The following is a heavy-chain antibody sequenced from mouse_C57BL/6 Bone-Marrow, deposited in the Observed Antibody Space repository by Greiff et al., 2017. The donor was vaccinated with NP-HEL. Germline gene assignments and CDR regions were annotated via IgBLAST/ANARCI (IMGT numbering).Heavy chain of an antibody. V-gene: IGHV1-69*01. J-gene: IGHJ3*01. CDR1: GYTFTSYW. CDR3: AGAHVGSLPWFSY. Sequence: QVQLQQPGAELVMPGASVKLSCKASGYTFTSYWMHWVKQRPGQGLEWIGEIDPSDSYTNYNPKFKGKATLTVDTSSSTAYMQLSSLTSEDSAVSDGAGAHVGSLPWFSYGGQGTLVTVSA. CDR2: IDPSDSYT. D-gene: IGHD1-1*01.